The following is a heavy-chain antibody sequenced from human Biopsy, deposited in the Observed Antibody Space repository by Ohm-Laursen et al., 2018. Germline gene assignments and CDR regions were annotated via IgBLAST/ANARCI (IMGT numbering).Heavy chain of an antibody. CDR2: LYYNGFT. D-gene: IGHD1-26*01. CDR1: GGSISSYY. CDR3: ARHSGNDAHLGY. V-gene: IGHV4-59*08. J-gene: IGHJ4*02. Sequence: TLSLTCTVSGGSISSYYWSWIRQPPGKGLEWIGFLYYNGFTNSNPSLKSRVTISVDPFRNQFSLKLSAVTAADTAVYYCARHSGNDAHLGYWGQGNLVTVSS.